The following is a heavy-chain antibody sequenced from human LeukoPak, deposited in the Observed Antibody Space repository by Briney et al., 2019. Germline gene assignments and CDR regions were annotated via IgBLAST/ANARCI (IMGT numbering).Heavy chain of an antibody. CDR2: ISSSGSTI. J-gene: IGHJ4*02. Sequence: GGSLRLSCAASGFTFSSYEMNWVRQAPGKGLEWVSYISSSGSTIYYADSVKGRFTISRDNAKNSLYLQMNSLRAEDTAVYYCARGAAAGTVHYYWGQGTLVTVSS. CDR1: GFTFSSYE. CDR3: ARGAAAGTVHYY. D-gene: IGHD6-13*01. V-gene: IGHV3-48*03.